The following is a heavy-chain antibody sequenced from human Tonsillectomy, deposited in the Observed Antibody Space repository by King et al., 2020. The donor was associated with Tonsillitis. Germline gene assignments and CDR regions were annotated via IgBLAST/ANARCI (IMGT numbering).Heavy chain of an antibody. Sequence: QLQESGPGLVKPSETLSLTCTVSGGSISSSSYYWGWIRQPPGKGLEWIGSIYYSGSTYYNPSLKSRVTISVDTSKNQFSLKLSSVTAADTAVYYCARTPRVVSGYYFVYWGQGTLVTVSS. CDR3: ARTPRVVSGYYFVY. CDR1: GGSISSSSYY. V-gene: IGHV4-39*07. CDR2: IYYSGST. J-gene: IGHJ4*02. D-gene: IGHD1-26*01.